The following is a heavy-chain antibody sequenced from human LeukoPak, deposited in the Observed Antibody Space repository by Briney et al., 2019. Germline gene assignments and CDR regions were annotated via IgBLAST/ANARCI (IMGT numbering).Heavy chain of an antibody. CDR2: IKQDGSEK. V-gene: IGHV3-7*01. CDR1: GFTFSSYW. CDR3: ARLKWLVGYYYYYYMDV. D-gene: IGHD6-19*01. Sequence: GGSLRLSCAASGFTFSSYWMSWVRQATGKGLEWVANIKQDGSEKYYVDSVKGRFTISRDNAKNSLYLQMNSLRAEDTAVYYCARLKWLVGYYYYYYMDVWGKGTTVTVSS. J-gene: IGHJ6*03.